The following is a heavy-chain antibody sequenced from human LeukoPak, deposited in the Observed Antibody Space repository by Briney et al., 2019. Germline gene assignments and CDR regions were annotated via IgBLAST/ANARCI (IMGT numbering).Heavy chain of an antibody. D-gene: IGHD3-10*01. CDR3: ARGFRYYGSGIDY. Sequence: GGSLRLSCSASGFTFSRYAMHWVRQGPGKGLEYVSAISTNGGSTYYANSVKGRFTISRDDPKNTLDLQMGSLRPEDMAVYYCARGFRYYGSGIDYWGQGTLVTVSS. CDR1: GFTFSRYA. V-gene: IGHV3-64*01. CDR2: ISTNGGST. J-gene: IGHJ4*02.